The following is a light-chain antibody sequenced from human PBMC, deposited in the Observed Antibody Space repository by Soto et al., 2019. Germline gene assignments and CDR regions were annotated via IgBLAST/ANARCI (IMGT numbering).Light chain of an antibody. CDR1: QGISSA. Sequence: AIQLTQSPSSLSASVGDRVTITCRASQGISSALAWYQQKPGKAPKXLIYDASSLESGVPSRFSGSGSGTDLTLTISCLQSEDFATYYCQQYYSYPITFGQGTRLETK. J-gene: IGKJ5*01. CDR3: QQYYSYPIT. CDR2: DAS. V-gene: IGKV1-13*02.